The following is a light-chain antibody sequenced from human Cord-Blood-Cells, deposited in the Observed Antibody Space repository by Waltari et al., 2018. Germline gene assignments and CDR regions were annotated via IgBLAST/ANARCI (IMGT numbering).Light chain of an antibody. CDR2: DVS. CDR1: SSDVGGYNY. J-gene: IGLJ3*02. CDR3: CSYAGSYTWV. V-gene: IGLV2-11*01. Sequence: QSALTQPRSVSGSPGQSVTISCTGTSSDVGGYNYVSWYQQHPDKAPKLMIYDVSKRPSGVPDRFSGSKSGNTASLTISGRQAEDEADYYCCSYAGSYTWVFGGGTKLTVL.